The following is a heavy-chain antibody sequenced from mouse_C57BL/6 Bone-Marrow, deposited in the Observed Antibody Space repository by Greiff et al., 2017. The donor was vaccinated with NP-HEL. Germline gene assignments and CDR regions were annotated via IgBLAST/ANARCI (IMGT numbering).Heavy chain of an antibody. Sequence: QVQLQQPGAELVKPGASVKLSCKASGYTFTSYWMQWVKQRPGQGLEWIGEIDPSDSYTNYNQKFKGKATLTVDTSSSTAYMQLSSLTSEDSAVYYCARKGTEWFAYWGQGTLVTVSA. D-gene: IGHD3-3*01. J-gene: IGHJ3*01. CDR3: ARKGTEWFAY. CDR1: GYTFTSYW. CDR2: IDPSDSYT. V-gene: IGHV1-50*01.